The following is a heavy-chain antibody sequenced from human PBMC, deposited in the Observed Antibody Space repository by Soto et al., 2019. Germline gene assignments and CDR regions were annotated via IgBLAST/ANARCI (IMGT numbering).Heavy chain of an antibody. D-gene: IGHD5-12*01. J-gene: IGHJ6*02. Sequence: QVQLQESGPGLVKPSQTLSLTCTVSGGSFSSGGYYWSWIRQHPGKGLEWIGYIYYSGSTYYNPSLKSRVTISVDTSKNQFSLKLSSVTAADTAVYYCARDPLEVATTNEYYYGMDVWGQGTTVTVSS. CDR3: ARDPLEVATTNEYYYGMDV. CDR2: IYYSGST. CDR1: GGSFSSGGYY. V-gene: IGHV4-31*03.